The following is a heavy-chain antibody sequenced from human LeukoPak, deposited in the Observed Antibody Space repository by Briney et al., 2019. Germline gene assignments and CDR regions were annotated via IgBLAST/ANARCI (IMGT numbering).Heavy chain of an antibody. J-gene: IGHJ4*02. Sequence: GGSLRLSCAASGFTFSSYSMNWVRQAPGKGLEWVSSISSSSSYIYYADSVKGGFTISRDNAKNSLYLQMNSLRAEDTAVYYCARDGYSSGWFQRGDYWGQGTLVTVSS. D-gene: IGHD6-19*01. V-gene: IGHV3-21*01. CDR2: ISSSSSYI. CDR3: ARDGYSSGWFQRGDY. CDR1: GFTFSSYS.